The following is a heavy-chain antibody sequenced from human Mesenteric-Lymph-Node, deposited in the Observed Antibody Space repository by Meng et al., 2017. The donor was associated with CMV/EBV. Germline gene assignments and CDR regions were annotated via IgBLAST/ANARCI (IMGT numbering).Heavy chain of an antibody. J-gene: IGHJ5*02. D-gene: IGHD2-2*01. CDR3: ARCSSPSCYTHYFDP. V-gene: IGHV1-18*01. CDR2: ISTYNGNT. Sequence: ASVKVSCKASGYTFTSYGISWVRQAPGQGLEWMGWISTYNGNTNSAQKLQGRVIMTTDTSTSIAYMELRSLRSDDTAVYYCARCSSPSCYTHYFDPWGQGTPVTVSS. CDR1: GYTFTSYG.